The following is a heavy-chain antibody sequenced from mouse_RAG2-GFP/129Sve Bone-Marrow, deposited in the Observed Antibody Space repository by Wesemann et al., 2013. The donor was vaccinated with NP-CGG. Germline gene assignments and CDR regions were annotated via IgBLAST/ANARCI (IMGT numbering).Heavy chain of an antibody. Sequence: RNGASVKLSCKASGYTFTSYWMHWVKQRPGQGLEWIGKIDPSDSETHYNQKFKDKATLTVDKSSSTAYMQLNSLTSEDSAVYYCARGGYSLAYWGQGTLVTVSA. V-gene: IGHV1-52*01. D-gene: IGHD2-12*01. J-gene: IGHJ3*01. CDR2: IDPSDSET. CDR3: ARGGYSLAY. CDR1: GYTFTSYW.